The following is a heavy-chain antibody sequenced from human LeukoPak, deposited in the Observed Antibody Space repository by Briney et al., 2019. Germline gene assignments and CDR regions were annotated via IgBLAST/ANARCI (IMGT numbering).Heavy chain of an antibody. D-gene: IGHD3-16*01. CDR3: AKVSESLLRFGELTDY. CDR2: ISGSGGRT. Sequence: GGSLRLSCAASGFTLIIYAMSCVGQAPGKGLEWVSGISGSGGRTYYADSVKGQFTISIDNSKNTLYLQMNSLRAEDTAVYYCAKVSESLLRFGELTDYWGQGTLVTVSS. J-gene: IGHJ4*02. V-gene: IGHV3-23*01. CDR1: GFTLIIYA.